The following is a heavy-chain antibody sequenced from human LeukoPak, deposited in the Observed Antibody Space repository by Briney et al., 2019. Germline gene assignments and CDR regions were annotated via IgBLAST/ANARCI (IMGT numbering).Heavy chain of an antibody. J-gene: IGHJ4*02. V-gene: IGHV3-21*01. CDR1: GFTFSSYS. Sequence: GGSLRLSCAAPGFTFSSYSMNWVRQAPGKGLEWVSSISSSSSYIYYADSVKGRFTISRDNAKNSLYLQMNSLRAEDTAVYYCARGPVILKPVDYWGQGTLVTVSS. D-gene: IGHD3-9*01. CDR3: ARGPVILKPVDY. CDR2: ISSSSSYI.